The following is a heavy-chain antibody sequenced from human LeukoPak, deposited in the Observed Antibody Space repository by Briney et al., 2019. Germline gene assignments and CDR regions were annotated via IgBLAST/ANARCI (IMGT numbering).Heavy chain of an antibody. CDR2: ISSSSSFI. CDR3: ARDPGYTSSWHY. CDR1: GFTFNTYS. J-gene: IGHJ4*02. D-gene: IGHD6-13*01. Sequence: GGSLRLSCAASGFTFNTYSMIWVRQAPGKGLEWVSFISSSSSFIYYADSVKGRFTISRDNAKNSLYLQMNSLRAEDTAVYYCARDPGYTSSWHYWGQGTLVIVSS. V-gene: IGHV3-21*01.